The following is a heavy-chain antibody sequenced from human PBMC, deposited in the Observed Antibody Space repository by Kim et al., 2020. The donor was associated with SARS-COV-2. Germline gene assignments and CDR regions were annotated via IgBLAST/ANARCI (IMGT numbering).Heavy chain of an antibody. CDR2: MESGNGNT. CDR3: AKLTSGWFEDY. CDR1: GFTFSNYA. D-gene: IGHD6-19*01. J-gene: IGHJ4*02. V-gene: IGHV3-23*01. Sequence: GGSLRLSCAASGFTFSNYAMTWVRQAPGKGLEWVSAMESGNGNTYYADSVRGRFTISRDDSKNTLSLQMNSLRVEDTAVYYCAKLTSGWFEDYWGQGTLVTVSS.